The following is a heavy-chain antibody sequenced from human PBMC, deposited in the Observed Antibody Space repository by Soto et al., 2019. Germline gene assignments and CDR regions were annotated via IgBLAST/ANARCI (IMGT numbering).Heavy chain of an antibody. D-gene: IGHD1-7*01. CDR2: IYYTGTT. V-gene: IGHV4-59*01. J-gene: IGHJ6*02. Sequence: SETLSLTCTVSGGSISSYYWSWIRQPPGKGLEWIGYIYYTGTTNYYPSLKSRVTMSVDTSKNQFSLKLSSVTAADTAVYYCAKVVAGTTWDYYYGMDVWGQGTTVTVSS. CDR1: GGSISSYY. CDR3: AKVVAGTTWDYYYGMDV.